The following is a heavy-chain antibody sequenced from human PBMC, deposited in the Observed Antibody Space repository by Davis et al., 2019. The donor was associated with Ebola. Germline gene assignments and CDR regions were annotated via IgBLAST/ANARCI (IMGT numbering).Heavy chain of an antibody. V-gene: IGHV3-7*03. D-gene: IGHD3-10*01. CDR2: IKQDGSEK. J-gene: IGHJ4*02. CDR3: ARRDYYGSGKDY. Sequence: GESLKISCAASGFSFSSYWMSWVRQAPGKGLEWVANIKQDGSEKYYVDSVEGRFTISRDNAKNSLYLQMNSLRAEDTAVYYCARRDYYGSGKDYWGQGTLVTVSS. CDR1: GFSFSSYW.